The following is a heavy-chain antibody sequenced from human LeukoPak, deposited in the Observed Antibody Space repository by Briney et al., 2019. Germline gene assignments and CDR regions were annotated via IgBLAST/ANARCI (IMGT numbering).Heavy chain of an antibody. CDR3: ARDDGSGSYYRSQLHAFDI. D-gene: IGHD3-10*01. CDR2: ISYDGSNK. V-gene: IGHV3-30-3*01. Sequence: PGGFLRLSCAASGFTFSSYAMHWVRQAPGKGLEWVAVISYDGSNKYYADSVKGRFTISRDNSKNTLYLQMNSLRAEDTAVYYCARDDGSGSYYRSQLHAFDIWGQGTMVTVSS. CDR1: GFTFSSYA. J-gene: IGHJ3*02.